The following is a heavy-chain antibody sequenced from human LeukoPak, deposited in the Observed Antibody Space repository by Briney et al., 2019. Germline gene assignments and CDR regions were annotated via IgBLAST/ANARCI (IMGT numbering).Heavy chain of an antibody. J-gene: IGHJ4*02. V-gene: IGHV3-53*01. CDR1: GFTVSSNY. CDR2: IYSGGSA. CDR3: AKDPDVDIVATIRDY. Sequence: PGGSLRLSCAASGFTVSSNYMSWVRQAPGKGLEWVSVIYSGGSAYYADSVKGRFTISRDNSKNTLYLQMNSLRAEDTAVYYCAKDPDVDIVATIRDYWGQGTLVTVSS. D-gene: IGHD5-12*01.